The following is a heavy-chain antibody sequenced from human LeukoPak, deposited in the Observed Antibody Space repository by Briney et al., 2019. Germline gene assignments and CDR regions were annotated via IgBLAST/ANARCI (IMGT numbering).Heavy chain of an antibody. CDR1: GGSFSGYY. J-gene: IGHJ4*02. V-gene: IGHV4-34*01. D-gene: IGHD1-1*01. CDR2: INHSGST. Sequence: SETLSLTCAVYGGSFSGYYWSWIRQPSGKGLEWIGEINHSGSTNYNPSLKSRVTISVDTSKNQFSLKLSSVTAADTAVYYCARGTTDSDGLRNFDYWGQGTLVTVSS. CDR3: ARGTTDSDGLRNFDY.